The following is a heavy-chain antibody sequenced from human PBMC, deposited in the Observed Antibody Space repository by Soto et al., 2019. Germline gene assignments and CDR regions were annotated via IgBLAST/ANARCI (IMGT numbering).Heavy chain of an antibody. CDR1: GYTFTGYY. CDR2: INPNSGGT. D-gene: IGHD5-18*01. V-gene: IGHV1-2*04. Sequence: GASVKVSLKASGYTFTGYYMHWVRQAPGQGLEWMGWINPNSGGTNYAQKFQGWVTMTRDTSISTAYMELSRLRSDDTAVYYCAREGGYGLFYYYYYGMDVWGQGTTVTVSS. CDR3: AREGGYGLFYYYYYGMDV. J-gene: IGHJ6*02.